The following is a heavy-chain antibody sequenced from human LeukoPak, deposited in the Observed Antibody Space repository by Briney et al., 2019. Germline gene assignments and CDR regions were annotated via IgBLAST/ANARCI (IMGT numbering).Heavy chain of an antibody. V-gene: IGHV4-61*02. D-gene: IGHD5-12*01. J-gene: IGHJ4*02. Sequence: KASQTLSLTCTVSGGSLSSGSYYWSWIRQPAGKGLEWIGRIYTSGSTYYNPSLKSRVTISVDTSKNQFSLKLSSVTAADTAVYYCARHGGYFVDYWGQGTLVTVSS. CDR1: GGSLSSGSYY. CDR3: ARHGGYFVDY. CDR2: IYTSGST.